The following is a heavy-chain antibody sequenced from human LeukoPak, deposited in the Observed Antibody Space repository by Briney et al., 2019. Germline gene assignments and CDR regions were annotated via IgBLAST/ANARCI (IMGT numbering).Heavy chain of an antibody. CDR1: GASISRSSYF. CDR3: ARVSRGRYLLDI. J-gene: IGHJ3*02. V-gene: IGHV4-39*07. CDR2: INYSGST. Sequence: SETLSLTCTVSGASISRSSYFWGWIRQPPGKGLEWIGIINYSGSTYYNPSLESRITISVDTSKDQFSLKLTSVTAADTAMYYCARVSRGRYLLDIWAKGQWSPSLQ. D-gene: IGHD3-16*02.